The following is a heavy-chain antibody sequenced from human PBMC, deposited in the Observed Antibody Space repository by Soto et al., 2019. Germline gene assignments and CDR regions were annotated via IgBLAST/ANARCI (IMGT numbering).Heavy chain of an antibody. CDR2: INAGNGNT. CDR1: GYTFTNYP. V-gene: IGHV1-3*01. Sequence: QVQLVQSGAEVKKPGASGKVSCKASGYTFTNYPMHWVRQAPGHRLEWMGWINAGNGNTKFSQKFQGRVTITRDTSASTAYMELGSLRSEDTAVYYCASTITARRGRVYWGQGTLVTVSS. CDR3: ASTITARRGRVY. J-gene: IGHJ4*02. D-gene: IGHD6-6*01.